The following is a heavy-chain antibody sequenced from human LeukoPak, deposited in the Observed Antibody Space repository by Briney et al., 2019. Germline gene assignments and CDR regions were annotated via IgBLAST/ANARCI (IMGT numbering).Heavy chain of an antibody. CDR3: TRDRGSYHAFDI. CDR2: INNVASHI. V-gene: IGHV3-21*01. J-gene: IGHJ3*02. CDR1: GITFTSSA. Sequence: GGSLRLSCAASGITFTSSAMSWVRQAPGKGLEWVSSINNVASHIYYAASVRGRFTISRDDAKNSLYLQMNSLRVEDTAVYYCTRDRGSYHAFDIWGQGTMVTVSS. D-gene: IGHD5-12*01.